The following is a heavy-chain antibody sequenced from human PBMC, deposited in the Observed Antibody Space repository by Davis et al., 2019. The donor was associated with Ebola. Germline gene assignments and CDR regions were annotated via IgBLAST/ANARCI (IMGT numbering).Heavy chain of an antibody. Sequence: GGSLRLSCRGSGYSFTSYWIGWVRQMPGKGLEWMGIIYPADSDTKYSPSFQGQVTISADKSISTAYLQWSSLKASDTAMYYCARGLSGDSGGDFWGQGTLVTVSS. D-gene: IGHD7-27*01. CDR1: GYSFTSYW. CDR2: IYPADSDT. J-gene: IGHJ4*02. CDR3: ARGLSGDSGGDF. V-gene: IGHV5-51*01.